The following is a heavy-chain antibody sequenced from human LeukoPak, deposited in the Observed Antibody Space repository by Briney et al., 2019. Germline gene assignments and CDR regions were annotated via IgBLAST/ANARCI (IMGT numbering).Heavy chain of an antibody. V-gene: IGHV3-23*01. CDR2: ISGGDGST. J-gene: IGHJ4*02. D-gene: IGHD2-15*01. Sequence: GGSLRLSCAASGFTFASFAMSWVRQAPGKGLEWVSAISGGDGSTYYTDSVKGRFAISTDNSKNMLYLQMNSLRPEDTAVYYCAKQLGYCSDGSCYFPYWGQGTLVTVSS. CDR3: AKQLGYCSDGSCYFPY. CDR1: GFTFASFA.